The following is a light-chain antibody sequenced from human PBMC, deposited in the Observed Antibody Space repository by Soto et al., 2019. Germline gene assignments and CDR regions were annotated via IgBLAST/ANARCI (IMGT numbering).Light chain of an antibody. CDR1: SSNIGAGYA. Sequence: QSVLTQPPSVSGAPGQRVTISCTGSSSNIGAGYAVHWYQQLPVTAPKLLIYGNSNRPSGVPDRFSGSKSGTSASLAITGLQAEDEADYYCQSYDSSLSGYVVFGGGTKLTVL. CDR2: GNS. CDR3: QSYDSSLSGYVV. J-gene: IGLJ2*01. V-gene: IGLV1-40*01.